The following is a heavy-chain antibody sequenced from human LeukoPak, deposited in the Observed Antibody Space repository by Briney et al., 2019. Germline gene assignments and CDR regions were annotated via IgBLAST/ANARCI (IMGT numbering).Heavy chain of an antibody. CDR2: IYHSGST. Sequence: PSETLSLTCAVSSGSISSSHWWSWVRHPPGTGLEWIEAIYHSGSTNYNPSFKRRVTISVDKSKSQFSLKLSSVTAADTAVYYCARVRVRAFDYWGQGTLVTVSS. CDR1: SGSISSSHW. V-gene: IGHV4-4*02. J-gene: IGHJ4*02. CDR3: ARVRVRAFDY. D-gene: IGHD3-10*01.